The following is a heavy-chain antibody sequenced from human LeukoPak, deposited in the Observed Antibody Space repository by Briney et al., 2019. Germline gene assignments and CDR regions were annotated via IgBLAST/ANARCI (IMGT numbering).Heavy chain of an antibody. J-gene: IGHJ5*02. V-gene: IGHV3-30*18. Sequence: GGSLRLSCAASGFTFSSYAMSWVRQAPGKGLELVAVISYDGSNKYYADSVKGRFTISRDNSKNTLYLQMNTLRAEDTAVYYCAKDVSWNWFDPWGQGTLVTVSS. CDR1: GFTFSSYA. CDR3: AKDVSWNWFDP. CDR2: ISYDGSNK.